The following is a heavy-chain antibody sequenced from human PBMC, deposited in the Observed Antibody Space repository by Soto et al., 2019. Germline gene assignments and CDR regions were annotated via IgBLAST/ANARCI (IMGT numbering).Heavy chain of an antibody. CDR2: ISAYNGNT. V-gene: IGHV1-18*01. CDR1: GYTFINYY. CDR3: ARDYGSGSNRFDY. D-gene: IGHD3-10*01. Sequence: ASVKVSCKASGYTFINYYIHWVRQAPGQGLEWMGWISAYNGNTNYAQMLQGRVTMTTDTPTRTAYMELRSLRSDDTAVYYCARDYGSGSNRFDYWGQGTLVTVSS. J-gene: IGHJ4*02.